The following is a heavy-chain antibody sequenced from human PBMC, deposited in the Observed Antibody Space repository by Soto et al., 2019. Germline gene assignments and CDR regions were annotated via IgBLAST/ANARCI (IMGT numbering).Heavy chain of an antibody. V-gene: IGHV4-39*01. J-gene: IGHJ5*02. D-gene: IGHD2-15*01. CDR3: ARHSDCSGGSCYSEYFAVGNWFDP. CDR1: GGSISSGRYY. CDR2: FYYSGST. Sequence: SETLSLTCTVSGGSISSGRYYWGWIRQPPGKGLEWIGSFYYSGSTYSNPSLKSRVTISVDTSKNQFSLRLSSVTAADTAVYYCARHSDCSGGSCYSEYFAVGNWFDPWGQGTLVTVSS.